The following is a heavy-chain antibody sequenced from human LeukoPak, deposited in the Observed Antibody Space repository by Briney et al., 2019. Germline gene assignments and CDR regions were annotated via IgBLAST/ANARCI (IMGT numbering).Heavy chain of an antibody. CDR2: IYYSGST. CDR1: GGSISSYY. J-gene: IGHJ4*02. CDR3: AGAIAAAGETHY. V-gene: IGHV4-59*08. Sequence: SETLSLTCTVSGGSISSYYWSWIRQPPGKGLEWIGYIYYSGSTNYNPSLKSRVTISVDTSKNQFSLKLSSVTAADTAVYYCAGAIAAAGETHYWGQGTLVTVSS. D-gene: IGHD6-13*01.